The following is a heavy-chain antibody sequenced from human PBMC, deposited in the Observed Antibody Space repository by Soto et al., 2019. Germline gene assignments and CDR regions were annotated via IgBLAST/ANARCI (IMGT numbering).Heavy chain of an antibody. D-gene: IGHD2-2*01. V-gene: IGHV3-30-3*01. CDR1: VFTFSSYA. CDR2: ISYDGSNK. Sequence: WWSLRLSCSASVFTFSSYAMHWFRQAPGKGLEWVAVISYDGSNKYYADSVKGRFTISRDNSKNTLYLQMNSLRAEDTAVYYCARDRVPAANAGYGMDVWGQGTTVTVSS. J-gene: IGHJ6*02. CDR3: ARDRVPAANAGYGMDV.